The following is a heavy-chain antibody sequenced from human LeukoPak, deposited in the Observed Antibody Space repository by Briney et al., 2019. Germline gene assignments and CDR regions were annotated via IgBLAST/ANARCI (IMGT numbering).Heavy chain of an antibody. J-gene: IGHJ4*02. Sequence: ASVEVSCKASGYSFTGYYMHWVRQAPGQGLEWMGRINPNSGGTNYAQKFQGRVTMTRDTSISTAYMELSRLRSDDTAVYYCARARTYSSGWYPDYWGQGTLVTVSS. CDR2: INPNSGGT. CDR3: ARARTYSSGWYPDY. CDR1: GYSFTGYY. D-gene: IGHD6-19*01. V-gene: IGHV1-2*06.